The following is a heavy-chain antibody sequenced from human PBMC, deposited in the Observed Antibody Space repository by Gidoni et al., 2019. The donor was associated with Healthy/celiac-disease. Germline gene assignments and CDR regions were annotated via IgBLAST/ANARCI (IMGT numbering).Heavy chain of an antibody. CDR3: ARDGYSSSGGTYYYYGMDV. CDR1: GGTFSSYP. CDR2: IIPILGIA. Sequence: QVQLVQSGAEVKKPGSSVKVSCKASGGTFSSYPIIWVRQAPGQGLEWMGRIIPILGIANYAQKFQGRVTITADKSTSTAYMELSSLRSEDTAVYYCARDGYSSSGGTYYYYGMDVWGQGTTVTVSS. D-gene: IGHD6-13*01. V-gene: IGHV1-69*04. J-gene: IGHJ6*02.